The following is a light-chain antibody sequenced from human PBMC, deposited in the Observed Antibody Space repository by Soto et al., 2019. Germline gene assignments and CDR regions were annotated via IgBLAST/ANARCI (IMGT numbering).Light chain of an antibody. V-gene: IGKV3-20*01. CDR3: QQYGSSPFT. CDR1: QSVSRSY. Sequence: EIVLTQSPGTLSLSPGERATLSCRASQSVSRSYLAWYQQKPGQAPRLLTYGASSRATGIPDRFSGSGSGTAFTLTISRLEPEDFAVYYCQQYGSSPFTFGPGTKVDIK. CDR2: GAS. J-gene: IGKJ3*01.